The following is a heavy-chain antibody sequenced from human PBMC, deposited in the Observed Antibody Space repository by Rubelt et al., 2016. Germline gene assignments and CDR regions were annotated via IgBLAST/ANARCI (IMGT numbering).Heavy chain of an antibody. CDR2: ISAYNGNT. J-gene: IGHJ2*01. V-gene: IGHV1-18*01. D-gene: IGHD6-6*01. CDR3: ARDRIRIAARQGWYFDL. Sequence: QVQLVQSGAEVKKPGASVKVSCKASGYTFTSYGISWVRQAPGQGIEWMGCISAYNGNTNYAQKRQGRGTMTTDTSTSTAYMELRSLRSDDTAVDYCARDRIRIAARQGWYFDLWGRGTLVTVSS. CDR1: GYTFTSYG.